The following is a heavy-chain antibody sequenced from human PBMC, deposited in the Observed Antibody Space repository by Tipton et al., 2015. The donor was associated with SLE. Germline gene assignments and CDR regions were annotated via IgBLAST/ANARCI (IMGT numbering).Heavy chain of an antibody. V-gene: IGHV3-66*01. CDR1: GFTVSSNY. Sequence: SLRLSCAASGFTVSSNYMSWVRQAPGKGLEWVSLIYSGDSTYYADSVKGRFTISRDNAKNSLYLQMNSLRAEDTAVYYCARVEAAAGTGNFDYWGQGTLVTVSS. D-gene: IGHD6-13*01. CDR2: IYSGDST. J-gene: IGHJ4*02. CDR3: ARVEAAAGTGNFDY.